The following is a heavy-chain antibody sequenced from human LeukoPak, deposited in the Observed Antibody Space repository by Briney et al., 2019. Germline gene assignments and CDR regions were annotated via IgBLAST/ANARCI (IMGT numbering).Heavy chain of an antibody. D-gene: IGHD6-19*01. CDR2: IIPIFGTA. CDR3: ARVAGTLFDY. Sequence: GASVKVSCKASGGTFSSYAISWVRQAPGQGLEWMGGIIPIFGTANYAQKFQGRVTITADKSTSTAYMELSSLRHEDMAVYYCARVAGTLFDYWGQGTLVTVSS. CDR1: GGTFSSYA. J-gene: IGHJ4*02. V-gene: IGHV1-69*06.